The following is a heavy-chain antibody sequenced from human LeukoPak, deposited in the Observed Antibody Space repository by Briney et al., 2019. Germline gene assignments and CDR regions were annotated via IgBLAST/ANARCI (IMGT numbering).Heavy chain of an antibody. D-gene: IGHD3-22*01. CDR2: IYYSGIT. Sequence: SETLSLTCTVSGGSITSHYWSWIRQPPGKGLEWIGFIYYSGITDYNPSLKSRITISVDTSKNQFSLKLTSVTAADTAVYYCARVRALSYYDSSGDLYYFEYWGQGTLVTVSS. V-gene: IGHV4-59*11. CDR1: GGSITSHY. CDR3: ARVRALSYYDSSGDLYYFEY. J-gene: IGHJ4*02.